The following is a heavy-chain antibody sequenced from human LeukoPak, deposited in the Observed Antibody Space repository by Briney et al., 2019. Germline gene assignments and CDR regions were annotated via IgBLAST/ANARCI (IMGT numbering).Heavy chain of an antibody. J-gene: IGHJ3*01. V-gene: IGHV1-2*06. Sequence: GASVKVSCKASGYTFTGYYMHWVRQAPGQGLEWMGRINPNSGGTNYAQKFQGRVTMTRDTSISTAYMELTSLRSDDTAVYYCARVRLGRGVDDAFDVWGQGTMVTLSS. CDR3: ARVRLGRGVDDAFDV. CDR1: GYTFTGYY. D-gene: IGHD3-10*01. CDR2: INPNSGGT.